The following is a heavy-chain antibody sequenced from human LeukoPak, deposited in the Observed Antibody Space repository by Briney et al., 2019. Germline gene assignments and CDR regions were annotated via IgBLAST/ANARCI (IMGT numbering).Heavy chain of an antibody. V-gene: IGHV1-69*04. Sequence: SVKVSCKASGGTFSSYAISWVRQAPGQGLEWMGRIIPIFGIANYAQKFQGRVTITTDKSTSTAYMELSSLRSEDTAVYYCARGVGDGYNLFDYWGQGTLVTVSS. CDR3: ARGVGDGYNLFDY. J-gene: IGHJ4*02. CDR1: GGTFSSYA. D-gene: IGHD5-24*01. CDR2: IIPIFGIA.